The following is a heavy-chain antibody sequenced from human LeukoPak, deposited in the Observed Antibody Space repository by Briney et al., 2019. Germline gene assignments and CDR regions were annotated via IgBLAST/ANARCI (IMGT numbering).Heavy chain of an antibody. CDR1: GYTFTSYD. V-gene: IGHV1-69*05. CDR2: IIPIFGTA. CDR3: ARHGVVAFGAFDI. Sequence: ASVKVSCKASGYTFTSYDINWVRQATGQGLEWMGGIIPIFGTANYAQKFQGRVTITTDESTSTAYMELSSLRSEDTAVYYCARHGVVAFGAFDIWGQGTMVTVSS. J-gene: IGHJ3*02. D-gene: IGHD2-21*01.